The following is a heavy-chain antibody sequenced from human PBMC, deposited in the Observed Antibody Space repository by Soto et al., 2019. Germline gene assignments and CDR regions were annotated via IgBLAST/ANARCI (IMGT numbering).Heavy chain of an antibody. Sequence: GASVKVSCKASGFTFTSSAVQWVRQARGQRLEWIGWIVVGSGNTNYAQKFQERVTITRDMSTSTAHMELSSLRSEDTAVYYCAADGSFWSGYYRFDDWAQGTLVTVSS. CDR1: GFTFTSSA. CDR3: AADGSFWSGYYRFDD. V-gene: IGHV1-58*01. D-gene: IGHD3-3*01. J-gene: IGHJ4*02. CDR2: IVVGSGNT.